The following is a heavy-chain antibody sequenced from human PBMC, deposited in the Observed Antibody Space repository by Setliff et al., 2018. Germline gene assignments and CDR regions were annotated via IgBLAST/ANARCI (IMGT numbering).Heavy chain of an antibody. D-gene: IGHD6-25*01. CDR3: ARSPANGGHDAFDI. V-gene: IGHV3-21*01. CDR1: GFTFSSYS. CDR2: ISPDSIHI. J-gene: IGHJ3*02. Sequence: GGSLRLSCAASGFTFSSYSMNWVRQAPGKGPEWVSSISPDSIHIYYADSVKGRFTISRDNARDSLYLHMNSLGAEDTAVYYCARSPANGGHDAFDIWGQGTMVTVSS.